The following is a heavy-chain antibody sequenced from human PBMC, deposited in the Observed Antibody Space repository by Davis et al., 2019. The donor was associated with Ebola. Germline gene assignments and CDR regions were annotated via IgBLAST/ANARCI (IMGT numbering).Heavy chain of an antibody. CDR1: GFTFSSHW. Sequence: GESLKTPRAASGFTFSSHWMSWVRQAPGKGLEWVANIKQDGSEKYYVDSVKGRFTISRDNAKNSLSLEMNSLRAEDTAVYYCARVRGSCYGYWGQGALVSVSS. CDR2: IKQDGSEK. J-gene: IGHJ4*02. V-gene: IGHV3-7*01. CDR3: ARVRGSCYGY. D-gene: IGHD2-15*01.